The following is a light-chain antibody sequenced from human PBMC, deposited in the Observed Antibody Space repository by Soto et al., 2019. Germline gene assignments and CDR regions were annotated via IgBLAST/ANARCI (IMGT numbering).Light chain of an antibody. CDR1: QSIFYSPNNKNF. J-gene: IGKJ4*01. CDR3: QQYYGSPLT. V-gene: IGKV4-1*01. Sequence: DIVMTQSPDSLAVSLGERATINCKSSQSIFYSPNNKNFLAWYQQKPGQPPKLLIYWASTRESGVPDRFSGSESGTDFTLTISSLQAEDVAVYYCQQYYGSPLTFGGGTKVDI. CDR2: WAS.